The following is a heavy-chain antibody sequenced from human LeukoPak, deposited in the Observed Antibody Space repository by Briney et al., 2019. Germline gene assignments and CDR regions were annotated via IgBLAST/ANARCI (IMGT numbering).Heavy chain of an antibody. CDR1: GFXFSASD. CDR2: IKTKANNDAT. J-gene: IGHJ6*02. V-gene: IGHV3-73*01. D-gene: IGHD1-26*01. Sequence: GGSLKLSCAASGFXFSASDIHWVRQASGKGLEWIGRIKTKANNDATAYAVSVKGRFTISRDDSKNTAYLQMNSLKTEDTAVYYCTRLHRGAETDYYYYGLDVWGQGTTVAASS. CDR3: TRLHRGAETDYYYYGLDV.